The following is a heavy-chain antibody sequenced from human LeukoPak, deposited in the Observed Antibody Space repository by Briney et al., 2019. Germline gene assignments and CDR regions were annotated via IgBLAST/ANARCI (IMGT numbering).Heavy chain of an antibody. D-gene: IGHD2-15*01. CDR1: GFTLSSYG. J-gene: IGHJ4*02. CDR2: IRYDGSNK. Sequence: GGSLRLFCAASGFTLSSYGMHWVRQAPGKGLEWVAFIRYDGSNKYYADSVKGRFTISRDNSKNTLYLQMNSLRAEDTAVYYCAKDAGYCSGGSCFIDYWGQGTLVTVSS. V-gene: IGHV3-30*02. CDR3: AKDAGYCSGGSCFIDY.